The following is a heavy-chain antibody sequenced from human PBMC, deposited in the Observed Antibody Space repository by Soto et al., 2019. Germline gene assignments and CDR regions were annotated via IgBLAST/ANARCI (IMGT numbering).Heavy chain of an antibody. D-gene: IGHD2-15*01. Sequence: ASVKVSCKASGYTFTNYGISWVRQAPGEGLEWVGWINTSNDNKLYAQKLQGRLTMTTDTSTGTAYMELTSLRSEDTAVYYCARGYCSGGSCYSADDYFDYWGQGTLVTVSS. CDR3: ARGYCSGGSCYSADDYFDY. CDR2: INTSNDNK. V-gene: IGHV1-18*01. J-gene: IGHJ4*02. CDR1: GYTFTNYG.